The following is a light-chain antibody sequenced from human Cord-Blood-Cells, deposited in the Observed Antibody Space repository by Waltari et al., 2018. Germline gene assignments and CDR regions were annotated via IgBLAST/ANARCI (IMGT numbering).Light chain of an antibody. CDR3: QSADSSGTYWV. V-gene: IGLV3-25*03. CDR1: ALPKQY. J-gene: IGLJ3*02. CDR2: KDS. Sequence: SYELTQPPSVSVSPGQTARITCSGDALPKQYAYWYQQKPGQAPDLVIYKDSGRPSGIPERFSGSSSGTTVTLTISGVQAEDEADYYCQSADSSGTYWVFGGGTKLTVL.